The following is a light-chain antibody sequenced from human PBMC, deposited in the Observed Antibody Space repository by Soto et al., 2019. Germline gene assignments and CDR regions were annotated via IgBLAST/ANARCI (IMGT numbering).Light chain of an antibody. V-gene: IGKV1-27*01. CDR2: AAS. CDR1: QVISNY. J-gene: IGKJ4*01. Sequence: DIQMTQSPSSLSASVGYRFTITCRASQVISNYLAWFQQRPGKLPKLLIYAASTLQSGVPSRFSGSGSGTDFTLTISSLQPEDVATYYCQNYNSAPLTFGGGTTVDIK. CDR3: QNYNSAPLT.